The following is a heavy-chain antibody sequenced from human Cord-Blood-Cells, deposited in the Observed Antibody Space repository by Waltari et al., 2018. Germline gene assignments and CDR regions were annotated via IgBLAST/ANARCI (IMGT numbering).Heavy chain of an antibody. V-gene: IGHV2-5*05. CDR1: GFSLSTSGVG. J-gene: IGHJ3*02. Sequence: QITLKESGPTLVKPTQTLTLTCTFSGFSLSTSGVGVGWIRQPPGKALEWLALIYWDDDKRYGPSLKSTLTITKDTSKNQVVLTMTNMDPVDTATYYCAHQGMTTVTLGSFDIWGQGTMVTVSS. D-gene: IGHD4-17*01. CDR2: IYWDDDK. CDR3: AHQGMTTVTLGSFDI.